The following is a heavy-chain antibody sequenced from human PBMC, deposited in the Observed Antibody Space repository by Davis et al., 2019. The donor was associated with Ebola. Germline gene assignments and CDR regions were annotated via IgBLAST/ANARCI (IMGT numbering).Heavy chain of an antibody. J-gene: IGHJ4*02. CDR1: GYSFTSYW. CDR3: SGFGLQ. CDR2: IDPGDSDT. V-gene: IGHV5-51*01. Sequence: GGSLRLSCKGSGYSFTSYWIGWVRQLPGKGLEWMGIIDPGDSDTRYSPSFQGQVTISADKSISTAYLQWSSLKASDTAMYYCSGFGLQWGQGTLVSVSS. D-gene: IGHD3-10*01.